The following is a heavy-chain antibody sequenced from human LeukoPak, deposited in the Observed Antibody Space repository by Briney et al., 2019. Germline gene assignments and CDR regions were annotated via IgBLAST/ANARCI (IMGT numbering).Heavy chain of an antibody. V-gene: IGHV4-39*01. CDR2: IYYSGST. CDR1: GGSISSSSYY. Sequence: MPSETLSLTCTVSGGSISSSSYYWGWIRQPPVKGLEWIGSIYYSGSTYYNPSLKSRVTISVDTSKNQFSLKLSSVTAADTAVYYCATGGDYYDSSGYPDYWGQGTLVTVSS. CDR3: ATGGDYYDSSGYPDY. J-gene: IGHJ4*02. D-gene: IGHD3-22*01.